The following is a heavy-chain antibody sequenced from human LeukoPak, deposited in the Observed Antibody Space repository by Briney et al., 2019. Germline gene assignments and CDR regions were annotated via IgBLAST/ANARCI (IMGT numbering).Heavy chain of an antibody. D-gene: IGHD3-22*01. CDR2: ISPSGSDT. V-gene: IGHV5-51*01. CDR1: GYSFTSYW. CDR3: ARHVRDSSGYRVCDY. Sequence: KNGESLKISCKGSGYSFTSYWIGWVRQMPGKGLEWMGIISPSGSDTRYSPSFQGQVTMSVDKSISTAYLQWGSLKASDTAMYYCARHVRDSSGYRVCDYWGQGTLVSVSS. J-gene: IGHJ4*02.